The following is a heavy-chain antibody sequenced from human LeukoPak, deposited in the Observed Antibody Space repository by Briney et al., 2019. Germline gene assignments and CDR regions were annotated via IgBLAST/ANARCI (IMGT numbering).Heavy chain of an antibody. D-gene: IGHD4-17*01. Sequence: SETLSLTCAVSGGSISSGGYSWNWIRQPPGKGQEWIGYIYHSGSTYYNPSLKSRVTISVDRSKNQFSLKLSSVTAADTAVYYCAMGTDYGDYVGNWYFDLWGRGTLVTVSS. CDR3: AMGTDYGDYVGNWYFDL. J-gene: IGHJ2*01. V-gene: IGHV4-30-2*01. CDR1: GGSISSGGYS. CDR2: IYHSGST.